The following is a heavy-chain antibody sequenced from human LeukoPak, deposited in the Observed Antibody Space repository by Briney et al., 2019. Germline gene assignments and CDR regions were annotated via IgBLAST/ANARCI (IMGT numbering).Heavy chain of an antibody. V-gene: IGHV1-18*01. CDR1: GYTFTNYG. Sequence: RASVKVSCKASGYTFTNYGINWVRQAPGQGLEWMGWISGYNGDINYAQRLQGGVTMTTDTSTTTAYMELRSLSSDDTAVYYCARVLSREGYFDYWGQGTLVTVSS. D-gene: IGHD5-24*01. CDR2: ISGYNGDI. J-gene: IGHJ4*02. CDR3: ARVLSREGYFDY.